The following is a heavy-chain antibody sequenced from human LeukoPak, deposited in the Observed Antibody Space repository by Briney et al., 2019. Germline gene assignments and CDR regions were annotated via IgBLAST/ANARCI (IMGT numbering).Heavy chain of an antibody. CDR2: INPTGGST. D-gene: IGHD1-26*01. Sequence: ASVKVSCKASGYTFSNYNVHWVRQAPGQGLEWMGIINPTGGSTDYAQKFQGRVTMTRDMSTTTVYMDLSSLKSEDTAVYYCARAGSSGDYQAGSFEYWGQGTLVTVSS. J-gene: IGHJ4*02. CDR3: ARAGSSGDYQAGSFEY. V-gene: IGHV1-46*01. CDR1: GYTFSNYN.